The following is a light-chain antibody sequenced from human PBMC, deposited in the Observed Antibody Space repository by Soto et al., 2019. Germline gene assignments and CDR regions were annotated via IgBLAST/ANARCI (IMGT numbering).Light chain of an antibody. CDR2: GAS. Sequence: VLTQSPGTLSLSPGERATLSCRASQSVSNNYLAWYQQKPGQAPRLLIYGASNRATGIPARFSGSGSGTDFTLAISSLEPEDFAVYYCQQRSKWPITFGQGTRLEIK. CDR3: QQRSKWPIT. CDR1: QSVSNNY. J-gene: IGKJ5*01. V-gene: IGKV3D-20*02.